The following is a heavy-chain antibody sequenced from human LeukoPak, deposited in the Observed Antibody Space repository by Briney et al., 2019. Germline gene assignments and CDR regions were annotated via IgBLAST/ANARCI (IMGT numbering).Heavy chain of an antibody. CDR2: ISGSGANT. V-gene: IGHV3-23*01. CDR3: AKDVGSSITARRAFDY. Sequence: GRSLRLSCAASGFTFSAHGMHWVRQAPGKGLEWVSAISGSGANTYYADSVKGRFTIYRDNSKNTLYLQMNSLRAEDTAIYYCAKDVGSSITARRAFDYWGQGTLVTVSS. CDR1: GFTFSAHG. J-gene: IGHJ4*02. D-gene: IGHD6-6*01.